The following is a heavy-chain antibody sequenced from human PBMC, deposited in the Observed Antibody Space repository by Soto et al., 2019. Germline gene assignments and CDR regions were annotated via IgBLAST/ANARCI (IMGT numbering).Heavy chain of an antibody. CDR1: GGTFSSYT. D-gene: IGHD6-13*01. V-gene: IGHV1-69*02. J-gene: IGHJ4*02. CDR2: IIPILGIA. Sequence: ASVKVSCKASGGTFSSYTISWVRQAPGQGLEWMGRIIPILGIANYAQKFQGRVTITADKSTSTAYMELSSLRSEDTAVYYCATRDALAAPFDYWGQGTLVTVSS. CDR3: ATRDALAAPFDY.